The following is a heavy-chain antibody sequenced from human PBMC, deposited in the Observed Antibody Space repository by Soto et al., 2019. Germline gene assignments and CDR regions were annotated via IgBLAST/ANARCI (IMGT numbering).Heavy chain of an antibody. D-gene: IGHD2-2*02. J-gene: IGHJ5*02. CDR3: ARLEYQLLYAWFDP. CDR2: IDPSDSYT. CDR1: GYSFTSYW. Sequence: PGESLKISCKGSGYSFTSYWTNWVRQMPGKDLEWMGRIDPSDSYTNYSPSFQGHVTISADKSISTAYLQWSSLKASDTAMYYCARLEYQLLYAWFDPWGQGTLVTVSS. V-gene: IGHV5-10-1*01.